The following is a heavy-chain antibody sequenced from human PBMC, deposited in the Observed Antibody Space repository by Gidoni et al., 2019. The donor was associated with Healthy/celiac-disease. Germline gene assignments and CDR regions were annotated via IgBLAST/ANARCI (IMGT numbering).Heavy chain of an antibody. Sequence: EVQLLESGGGLVQPGGSLRLSCAASGFTFSSYAMRWVRQAPGKGLEGVSAIRCSGGSTYYADSVKGRFTISRDNSKNTLYLQMNSLRAEDTAVYYCTSYDSTFGDAFDIWGQGTMVTVSS. J-gene: IGHJ3*02. V-gene: IGHV3-23*01. CDR2: IRCSGGST. CDR1: GFTFSSYA. D-gene: IGHD3-22*01. CDR3: TSYDSTFGDAFDI.